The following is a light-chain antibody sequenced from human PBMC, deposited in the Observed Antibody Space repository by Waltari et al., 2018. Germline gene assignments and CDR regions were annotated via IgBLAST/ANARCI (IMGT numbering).Light chain of an antibody. Sequence: EIVLTQSPGTLSLSPGERATLSCRASQSVSSSYLAWYQQKPGQAPRLLIYGASSRATGIPDRFSGSGSGTDFTLTISRLEPEDFAVYYYQQYGSSPPGTFGQGTKLEIK. V-gene: IGKV3-20*01. CDR1: QSVSSSY. CDR2: GAS. CDR3: QQYGSSPPGT. J-gene: IGKJ2*01.